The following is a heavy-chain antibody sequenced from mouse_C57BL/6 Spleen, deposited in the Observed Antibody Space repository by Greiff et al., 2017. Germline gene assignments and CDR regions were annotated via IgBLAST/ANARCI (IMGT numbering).Heavy chain of an antibody. D-gene: IGHD1-1*01. V-gene: IGHV5-9*01. CDR1: GFTFSSYT. J-gene: IGHJ4*01. CDR3: ARQYYYGSSYAMDY. Sequence: EVKLVESGGGLVKPGGSLKLSCAASGFTFSSYTMSWVRQTPEKRLEWVATISGGGGNTYYPDSVKGRFTISRDNAKNTLYLQMSSLRSEDTALYYCARQYYYGSSYAMDYWGQGTSVTVSS. CDR2: ISGGGGNT.